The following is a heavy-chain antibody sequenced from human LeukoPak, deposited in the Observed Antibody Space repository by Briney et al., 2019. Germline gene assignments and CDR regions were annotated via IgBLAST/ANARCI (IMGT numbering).Heavy chain of an antibody. D-gene: IGHD2-2*01. CDR2: INHSGST. V-gene: IGHV4-34*01. CDR3: ARAPGRPAAVFDY. J-gene: IGHJ4*02. Sequence: SETLSLTCAVYGGSFSGYYWSWIRQPPGKGLEWIGEINHSGSTNYNPSLKSRVTISVDTSKNQFSLKLSSVTAADTAVYYCARAPGRPAAVFDYWGQGTLVTVSS. CDR1: GGSFSGYY.